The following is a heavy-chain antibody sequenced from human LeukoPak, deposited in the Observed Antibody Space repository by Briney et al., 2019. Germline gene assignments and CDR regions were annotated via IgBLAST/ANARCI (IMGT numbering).Heavy chain of an antibody. Sequence: RPSETLSLTCSVSGGSIRSSSFYWGWIRQPPGKGLEWVGSIYYSGTTYYSPSLRSRVTMSVDTSKSQFSLRLRSVSAEDTAVYYCATPRIGGPGIDFWGLGTLVTVSS. D-gene: IGHD1-14*01. J-gene: IGHJ4*02. V-gene: IGHV4-39*01. CDR1: GGSIRSSSFY. CDR2: IYYSGTT. CDR3: ATPRIGGPGIDF.